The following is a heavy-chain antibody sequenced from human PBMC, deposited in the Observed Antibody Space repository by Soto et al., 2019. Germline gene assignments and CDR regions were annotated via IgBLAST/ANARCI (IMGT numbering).Heavy chain of an antibody. Sequence: WTWIRQRPGKGLEWIGYIYYSGSTYYSPSLKSRLSISLDTSKNRFSLRLSSVTAADTAMYYCARARLRAVYAFDIWGQGTMVTVSS. CDR2: IYYSGST. CDR3: ARARLRAVYAFDI. D-gene: IGHD5-12*01. J-gene: IGHJ3*02. V-gene: IGHV4-31*02.